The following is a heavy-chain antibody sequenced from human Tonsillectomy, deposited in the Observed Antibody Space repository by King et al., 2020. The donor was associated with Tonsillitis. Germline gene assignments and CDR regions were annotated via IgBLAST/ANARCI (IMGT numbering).Heavy chain of an antibody. CDR1: GFAFRSSG. CDR3: ARERLLSSDWGIDY. Sequence: QLVESGGGVVQPGRSLRLSCASSGFAFRSSGMHWVRQAPGRGLAWVAVISYDATRQNYADSVKGRFTISRDNSKNTLYLQMNSLRAEETAVNYCARERLLSSDWGIDYWGQGSLVTVSS. D-gene: IGHD6-19*01. V-gene: IGHV3-33*05. J-gene: IGHJ4*02. CDR2: ISYDATRQ.